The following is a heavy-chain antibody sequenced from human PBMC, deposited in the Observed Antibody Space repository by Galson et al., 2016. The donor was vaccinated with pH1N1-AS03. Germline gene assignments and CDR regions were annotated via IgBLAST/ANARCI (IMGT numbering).Heavy chain of an antibody. J-gene: IGHJ4*02. CDR1: GYTFTGYY. CDR3: ARVRYFDYNGRFYESVF. V-gene: IGHV1-69*13. CDR2: IIPPSGKT. D-gene: IGHD3-16*01. Sequence: SVKVSCKASGYTFTGYYMHWVRQVPGQGLEWMGGIIPPSGKTDYDQRFRGRVTITADDSTNTAYMELNGLTSGDTAVYYCARVRYFDYNGRFYESVFWCQGTLVTVSS.